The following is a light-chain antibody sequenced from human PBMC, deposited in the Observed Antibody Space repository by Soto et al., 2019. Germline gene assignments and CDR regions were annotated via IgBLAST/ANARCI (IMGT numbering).Light chain of an antibody. CDR1: QTVSSN. CDR2: GAS. CDR3: QQYNDWPPFT. J-gene: IGKJ3*01. Sequence: EIVMTQSPAPLSVSPGERATLSCRASQTVSSNLAWYQQKPGQAPRLLIHGASTRPAGIPSRFSGSGSGTECTHTISSLQSEDFAVYYCQQYNDWPPFTVGPGTRVDIK. V-gene: IGKV3-15*01.